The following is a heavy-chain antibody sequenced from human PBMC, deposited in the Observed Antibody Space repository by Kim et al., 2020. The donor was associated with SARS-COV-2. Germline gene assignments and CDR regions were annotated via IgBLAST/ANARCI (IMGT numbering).Heavy chain of an antibody. J-gene: IGHJ4*02. D-gene: IGHD6-19*01. Sequence: SETLSLTCTVSGGSISSYYWSWIRQPPGKGLEWIGYIYYSGSTNYNPSLKSRVTISVDTSKNQFSLKLSSVTAADTAVYYCARDSPRRYSSGWYFDYWGQGTLVTVSS. V-gene: IGHV4-59*13. CDR2: IYYSGST. CDR3: ARDSPRRYSSGWYFDY. CDR1: GGSISSYY.